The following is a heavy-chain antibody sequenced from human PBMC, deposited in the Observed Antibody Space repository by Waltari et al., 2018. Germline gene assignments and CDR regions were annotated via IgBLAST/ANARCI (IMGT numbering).Heavy chain of an antibody. CDR2: IRYDGSNK. Sequence: VQLLESGGGLVQPGGSLRLSCAASGFTFSSFGMHWVRQAPGKGLEWVAFIRYDGSNKYYADSVKGRFTISRDNSKNSLYLQMNSLRAEDTAVYYCASSYSSGWSDYWGQGTLVTVSS. CDR1: GFTFSSFG. D-gene: IGHD6-19*01. J-gene: IGHJ4*02. V-gene: IGHV3-30*02. CDR3: ASSYSSGWSDY.